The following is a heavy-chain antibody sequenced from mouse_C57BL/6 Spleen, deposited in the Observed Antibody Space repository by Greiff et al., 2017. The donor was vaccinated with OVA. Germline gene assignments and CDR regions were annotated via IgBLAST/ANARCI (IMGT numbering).Heavy chain of an antibody. J-gene: IGHJ1*03. Sequence: VQLKESGPELVKPGASVKIPCKASGYTFTDYNMDWVKQSHGKSLEWIGDINPNNGGTIYNQKFKGKATLTVDKSSSTAYMELRSLTSEDTAVYYCARSGTTFDVWRTGTTVTVSS. CDR3: ARSGTTFDV. CDR1: GYTFTDYN. CDR2: INPNNGGT. D-gene: IGHD2-13*01. V-gene: IGHV1-18*01.